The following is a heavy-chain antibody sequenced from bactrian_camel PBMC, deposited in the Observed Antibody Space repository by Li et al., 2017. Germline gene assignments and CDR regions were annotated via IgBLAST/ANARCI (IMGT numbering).Heavy chain of an antibody. Sequence: HVQLVESGGGFVQPGGSLTLSCATSGLGFEYGLTKFYMNWVRQAPGKGLEWVATIFYRDGSDTDYADSVKGRFTISRDNAKNTVYLQMNSLKSEDAAVYYCAADFGSGRVCWGQGTQVTVS. CDR2: IFYRDGSDT. CDR1: GLGFEYGLTKFY. CDR3: AADFGSGRVC. D-gene: IGHD6*01. V-gene: IGHV3S6*01. J-gene: IGHJ4*01.